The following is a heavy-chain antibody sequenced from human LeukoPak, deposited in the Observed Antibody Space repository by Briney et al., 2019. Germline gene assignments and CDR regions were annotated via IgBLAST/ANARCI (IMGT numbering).Heavy chain of an antibody. CDR3: ARHNGAGIQQWLSPDY. CDR1: GYSFSTYW. V-gene: IGHV5-51*01. J-gene: IGHJ4*02. CDR2: IYPGDSDT. D-gene: IGHD5-18*01. Sequence: HGESLMISCKCSGYSFSTYWIGWVRQMPGKGLEWMGIIYPGDSDTRYSSSFQGQVTISVNTSISTAYLQWSSLKASDTAMYYCARHNGAGIQQWLSPDYWGQGTLVIVSS.